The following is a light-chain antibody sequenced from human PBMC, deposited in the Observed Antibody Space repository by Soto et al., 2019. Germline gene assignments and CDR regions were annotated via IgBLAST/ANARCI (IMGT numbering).Light chain of an antibody. CDR2: KAS. V-gene: IGKV1-5*03. J-gene: IGKJ1*01. CDR1: QTVSSW. CDR3: QHSNSYSEA. Sequence: DIQITHSPSTLSGSVGARVTITWRGSQTVSSWLAWYQQKPGKAPKLLIYKASTLKSGVPSRFSGSGSGTEFTLTISSLQPDDFATYYCQHSNSYSEAFGQGTKV.